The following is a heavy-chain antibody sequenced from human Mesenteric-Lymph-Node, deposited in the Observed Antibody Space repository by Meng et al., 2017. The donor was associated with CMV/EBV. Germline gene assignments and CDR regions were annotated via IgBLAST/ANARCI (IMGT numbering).Heavy chain of an antibody. V-gene: IGHV3-7*01. CDR1: GFTFSSYW. D-gene: IGHD3-22*01. CDR3: ARDFDSNGYYYDGY. J-gene: IGHJ4*02. Sequence: GGSLRLSCTTSGFTFSSYWMSWVRQAPGKGLEWVANIKQDGSEKYYVDSVKGRFTISRDNAKNSLYLQMNSLRAEDTALYYCARDFDSNGYYYDGYWGQGTLVTVSS. CDR2: IKQDGSEK.